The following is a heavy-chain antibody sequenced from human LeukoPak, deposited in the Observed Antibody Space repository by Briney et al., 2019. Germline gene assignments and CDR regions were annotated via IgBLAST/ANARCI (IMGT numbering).Heavy chain of an antibody. J-gene: IGHJ6*02. CDR1: GYTFTSYD. V-gene: IGHV1-8*01. CDR2: MNPNSGNT. D-gene: IGHD6-19*01. Sequence: ASVKVSCKASGYTFTSYDINWVRQATGQGLEWMGWMNPNSGNTGYAQKFQGRATMTRNTSISTAYMELSSLRSEDTAVYYCARGYSSGWYKGNYYYGMDVWGQGTTVTVSS. CDR3: ARGYSSGWYKGNYYYGMDV.